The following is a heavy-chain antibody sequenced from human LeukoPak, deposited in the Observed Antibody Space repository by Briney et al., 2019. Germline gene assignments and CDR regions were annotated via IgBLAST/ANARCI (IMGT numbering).Heavy chain of an antibody. J-gene: IGHJ5*02. CDR1: GGSISSGGYY. D-gene: IGHD5-12*01. Sequence: SETLSLTCAVSGGSISSGGYYWSWVRQPPGKGLEWIGYIYTSGSTNYNPSLKSRVTISVDTSKIQFSLKLSSVTAADTAVYYCARDIVATIGGDNWFDPWGQGTLVTVSS. CDR2: IYTSGST. V-gene: IGHV4-61*08. CDR3: ARDIVATIGGDNWFDP.